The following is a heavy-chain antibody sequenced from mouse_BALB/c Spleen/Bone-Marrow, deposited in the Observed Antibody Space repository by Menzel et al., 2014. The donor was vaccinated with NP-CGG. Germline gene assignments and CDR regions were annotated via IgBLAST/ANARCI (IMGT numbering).Heavy chain of an antibody. V-gene: IGHV5-17*02. D-gene: IGHD2-4*01. CDR2: ISGGSSSI. J-gene: IGHJ4*01. Sequence: EVKMMESGGGLVQPGGYRKLSCAASGFTFSNFGMHWVRQAPEKGLEWVAYISGGSSSIYYGDTVKGRFTISRDNPKNTLFLQMTSRRSEDTAMYYGSRGEDYDWYAMDHRGQSTSFTDPS. CDR1: GFTFSNFG. CDR3: SRGEDYDWYAMDH.